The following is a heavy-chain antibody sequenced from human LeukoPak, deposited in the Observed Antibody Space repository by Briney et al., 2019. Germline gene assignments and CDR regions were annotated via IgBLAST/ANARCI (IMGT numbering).Heavy chain of an antibody. D-gene: IGHD2-15*01. CDR3: ARVVSGGSCCMDV. V-gene: IGHV1-69*05. J-gene: IGHJ6*02. CDR1: GGTFSSYA. Sequence: SVKVSCKASGGTFSSYAISWVRQAPGQGLEWMGGIIPIFGTANYAQKFQGRVTMTTDTSTSTAYMELRSLRSDDTAVYYCARVVSGGSCCMDVWGQGTTVTVSS. CDR2: IIPIFGTA.